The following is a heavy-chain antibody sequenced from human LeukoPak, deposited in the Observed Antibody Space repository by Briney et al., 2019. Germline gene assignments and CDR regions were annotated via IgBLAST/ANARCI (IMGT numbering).Heavy chain of an antibody. D-gene: IGHD5-18*01. V-gene: IGHV3-30*18. Sequence: GGSLRLSCAASGFTFSSYGMHWVRQAPGKGLEWVAVISYDGSNKYYADSVKGRFTISRDNSKNTLYLQMNSLRAEDTAVYYCAKDQWIYGNSFGYFDYWGQGTLVTVSS. CDR1: GFTFSSYG. J-gene: IGHJ4*02. CDR2: ISYDGSNK. CDR3: AKDQWIYGNSFGYFDY.